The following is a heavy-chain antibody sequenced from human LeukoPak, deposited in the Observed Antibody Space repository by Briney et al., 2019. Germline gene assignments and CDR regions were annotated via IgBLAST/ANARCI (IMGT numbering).Heavy chain of an antibody. CDR2: IYSGGST. CDR3: ASATRDYYDSSGDDAFDI. V-gene: IGHV3-53*01. Sequence: GGSLRLSCAASGFTVSSNYMSWVRQAPGKGLEWVSVIYSGGSTYYADSVKGRFTISRDNSKNTLYLQMNSLRAEDTAVYYCASATRDYYDSSGDDAFDIWGQGTMVTASS. D-gene: IGHD3-22*01. J-gene: IGHJ3*02. CDR1: GFTVSSNY.